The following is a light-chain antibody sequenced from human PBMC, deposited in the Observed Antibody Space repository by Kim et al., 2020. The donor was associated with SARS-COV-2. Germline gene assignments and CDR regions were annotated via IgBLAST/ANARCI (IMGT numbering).Light chain of an antibody. V-gene: IGKV3-11*01. CDR1: QSISNY. CDR2: DAS. CDR3: QQRRIWLT. Sequence: EIVLTQSPATLSLSPGDRATLSCRASQSISNYLAWYQHKPGQAPRLLIYDASNRATGIPARFSGSGSGTDFTLTISSLEPEDFAVYYCQQRRIWLTFGPGTKVDIK. J-gene: IGKJ3*01.